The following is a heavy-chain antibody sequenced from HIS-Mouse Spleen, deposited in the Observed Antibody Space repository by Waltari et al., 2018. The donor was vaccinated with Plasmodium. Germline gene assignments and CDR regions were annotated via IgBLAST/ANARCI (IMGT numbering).Heavy chain of an antibody. CDR2: ISSSGSTI. CDR1: GFTFSSYY. D-gene: IGHD1-26*01. Sequence: QVQLVESGGGLVKPGGSLRLSCAASGFTFSSYYMSWIRKAPGRGLEWVSYISSSGSTIYYADAVKGRFTISRDNAKNSLYLQMNSLRAEDTAVYYCARDTYGGSYRDYWGQGTLVTVSS. CDR3: ARDTYGGSYRDY. V-gene: IGHV3-11*01. J-gene: IGHJ4*02.